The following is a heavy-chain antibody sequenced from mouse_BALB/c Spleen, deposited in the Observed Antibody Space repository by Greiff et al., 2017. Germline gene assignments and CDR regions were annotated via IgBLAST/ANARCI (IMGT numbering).Heavy chain of an antibody. CDR3: ARHSGYGSSYGFAY. D-gene: IGHD1-1*01. CDR1: GFTFSSYG. V-gene: IGHV5-6*02. J-gene: IGHJ3*01. Sequence: EVKLEESGGDLVKPGGSLKLSCAASGFTFSSYGMSWVRQTPDKRLEWVATISSGGSYTYYPDSVKGRFTISRDNAKNTLYLQMSSLKSEDTAMYYCARHSGYGSSYGFAYWGQGTLVTVSA. CDR2: ISSGGSYT.